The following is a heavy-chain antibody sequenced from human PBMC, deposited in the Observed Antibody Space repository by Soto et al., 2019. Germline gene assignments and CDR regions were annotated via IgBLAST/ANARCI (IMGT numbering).Heavy chain of an antibody. V-gene: IGHV4-59*01. CDR3: ARGDIVTSAGFDY. CDR2: IYYSGST. J-gene: IGHJ4*02. Sequence: QVQLQESGPGLVKPSETLSLTCTVSGGSISSYYWSWIRQPPGKGLEWIGYIYYSGSTNYNPSLMSRVTISVDTSENQFSLKLTSVTAADTAVYYCARGDIVTSAGFDYWGQGTLVTVSS. D-gene: IGHD3-22*01. CDR1: GGSISSYY.